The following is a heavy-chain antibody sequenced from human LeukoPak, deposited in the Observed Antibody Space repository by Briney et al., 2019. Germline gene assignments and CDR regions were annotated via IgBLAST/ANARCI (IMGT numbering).Heavy chain of an antibody. D-gene: IGHD3-3*01. CDR1: GFTFSSYS. CDR2: ISSSSYI. Sequence: GGSLRLSCAASGFTFSSYSMNWVRQAPGKGLEWVSSISSSSYIYYADSVKGRFTISRDNAKNSLYLQMNSLRAEDTAVYYCARDAIFGVVRASILGGDYGMDVWGQGTTVTVSS. CDR3: ARDAIFGVVRASILGGDYGMDV. V-gene: IGHV3-21*01. J-gene: IGHJ6*02.